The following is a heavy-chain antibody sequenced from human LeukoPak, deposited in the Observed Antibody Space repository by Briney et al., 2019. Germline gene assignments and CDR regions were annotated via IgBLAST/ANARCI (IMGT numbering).Heavy chain of an antibody. CDR3: AKGYSYGYGGIFDY. Sequence: GGSLRLSCAASGFTVSSNYMSWVRQAPGKGLEWVSVIYSGGSTYYADSVKGRFTISRDNSKNTLYLQMNSLRAEDTAVYYCAKGYSYGYGGIFDYWGQGTLVTVSS. V-gene: IGHV3-53*01. D-gene: IGHD5-18*01. CDR2: IYSGGST. CDR1: GFTVSSNY. J-gene: IGHJ4*02.